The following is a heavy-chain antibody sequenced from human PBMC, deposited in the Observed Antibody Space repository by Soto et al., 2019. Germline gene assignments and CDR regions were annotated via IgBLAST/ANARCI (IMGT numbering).Heavy chain of an antibody. CDR1: DDSISSNY. J-gene: IGHJ5*02. D-gene: IGHD2-2*01. CDR2: ISHSGST. Sequence: PSETLSLTCTVSDDSISSNYWSWIRQPPGKGLEWLGYISHSGSTNYNPSLKSRFTISVDTSKNQFSLKLSSVTAADTAVYYCFTSNWFDPWGQGTLVTVSS. V-gene: IGHV4-59*08. CDR3: FTSNWFDP.